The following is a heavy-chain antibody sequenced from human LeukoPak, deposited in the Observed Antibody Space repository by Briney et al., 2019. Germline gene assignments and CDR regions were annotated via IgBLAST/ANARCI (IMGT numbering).Heavy chain of an antibody. Sequence: GGSLRLSCAASGFTFNNYGIHWVRQAPGKGLEWVAVISYDGDNKYHADSLKGRFTISRDNSKNTLFLQMHNLRAEDTAVYYCANKNYYGSGSCPDYWGQGTLVTVSS. CDR3: ANKNYYGSGSCPDY. D-gene: IGHD3-10*01. CDR2: ISYDGDNK. CDR1: GFTFNNYG. J-gene: IGHJ4*02. V-gene: IGHV3-30*18.